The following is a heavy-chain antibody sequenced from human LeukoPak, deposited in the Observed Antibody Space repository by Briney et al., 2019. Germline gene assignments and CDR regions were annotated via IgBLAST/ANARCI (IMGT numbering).Heavy chain of an antibody. Sequence: GGSLRLSCAASGFTFDDYAMHWVRQAPGKGLEWVSGISWNSGSMGYADSVKGRFTISRDNAKNSLYLQMNSLRAEDTAVYYCARDRWLLDYWGQGTLVTVSS. CDR2: ISWNSGSM. J-gene: IGHJ4*02. V-gene: IGHV3-9*01. CDR3: ARDRWLLDY. D-gene: IGHD5-12*01. CDR1: GFTFDDYA.